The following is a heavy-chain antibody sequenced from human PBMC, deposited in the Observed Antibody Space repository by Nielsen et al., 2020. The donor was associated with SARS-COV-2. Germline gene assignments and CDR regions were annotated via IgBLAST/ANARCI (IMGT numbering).Heavy chain of an antibody. J-gene: IGHJ4*02. D-gene: IGHD1-26*01. CDR2: ISSSGGST. Sequence: GESPKISCAASGFTFSSYAMSWVRQAPGKGLEWVSAISSSGGSTYYADSVKGRFTISRDNSNSTLYLQMNSLRAEDTAVYYCAKEGGSYSGNYYGEVDYWGQGTLVTVSS. CDR3: AKEGGSYSGNYYGEVDY. CDR1: GFTFSSYA. V-gene: IGHV3-23*01.